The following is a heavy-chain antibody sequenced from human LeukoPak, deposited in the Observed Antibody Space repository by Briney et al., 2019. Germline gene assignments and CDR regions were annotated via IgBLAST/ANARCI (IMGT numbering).Heavy chain of an antibody. CDR1: GFTFSSYA. J-gene: IGHJ4*02. CDR3: ARGHSGWYDY. CDR2: ISGSGGST. V-gene: IGHV3-23*01. Sequence: GGSLRLSCAASGFTFSSYAMSWVRQAPGKGLRWVSAISGSGGSTYYADSVKGRFTISRDNSKNTLYLQMNSLRAEDTAVYYCARGHSGWYDYWGQGTQVTVSS. D-gene: IGHD6-19*01.